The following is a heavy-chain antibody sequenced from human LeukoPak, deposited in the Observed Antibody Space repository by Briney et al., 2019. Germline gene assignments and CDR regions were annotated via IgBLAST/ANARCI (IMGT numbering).Heavy chain of an antibody. D-gene: IGHD3-22*01. CDR3: ARVFYDTSAAFDY. J-gene: IGHJ4*02. V-gene: IGHV4-39*01. Sequence: PSETLSLTCTVSGGSIRSDNYYWGWIRQSPGKGLEWIANIYYNGRTYYNPSLKSRVAVSVDTSEIQFSLSLSSATAADTAVYYCARVFYDTSAAFDYWGQGILVTVSS. CDR1: GGSIRSDNYY. CDR2: IYYNGRT.